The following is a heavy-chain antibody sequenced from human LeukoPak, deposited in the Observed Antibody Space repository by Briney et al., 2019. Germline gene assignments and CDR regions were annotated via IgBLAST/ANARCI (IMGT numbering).Heavy chain of an antibody. Sequence: PSETLSLTCTVSGGSISSSSYYWGWIRQPPGKGLEWIGSIYYSGSTYYNPSLKSRVAISVDTSKNQFSLKLSSVTAADTAVYYCAIGGGGVVHYFDYWGQGTLVTVSS. CDR2: IYYSGST. CDR1: GGSISSSSYY. V-gene: IGHV4-39*01. J-gene: IGHJ4*02. D-gene: IGHD2-21*01. CDR3: AIGGGGVVHYFDY.